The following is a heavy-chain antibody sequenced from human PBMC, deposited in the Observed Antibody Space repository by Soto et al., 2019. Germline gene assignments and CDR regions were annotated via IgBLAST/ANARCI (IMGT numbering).Heavy chain of an antibody. Sequence: SVKVSCKASGFTFTISAVQWVRQSLLQRLEWIGWIVVGSGNTNYAQKFQERVTITRDMSTSTAYMELSSLRSEDTAVYYCAADPTVTLSVVSGMDVWGQGTTVTVSS. CDR2: IVVGSGNT. J-gene: IGHJ6*02. CDR1: GFTFTISA. D-gene: IGHD4-4*01. CDR3: AADPTVTLSVVSGMDV. V-gene: IGHV1-58*01.